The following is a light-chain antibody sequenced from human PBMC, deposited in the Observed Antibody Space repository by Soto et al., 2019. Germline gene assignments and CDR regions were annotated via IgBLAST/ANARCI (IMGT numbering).Light chain of an antibody. J-gene: IGKJ4*01. V-gene: IGKV3-20*01. CDR2: GAS. CDR3: QQYKTWPLA. CDR1: QTVRNNY. Sequence: EIVLTQSPGTLSLSPGERATLSCRASQTVRNNYLAWYQQKPGQAPRLVIYGASNRATGIPDRFSASGSGTDFTLTISRLEPEDFAVYYCQQYKTWPLAFGGGTKVDIK.